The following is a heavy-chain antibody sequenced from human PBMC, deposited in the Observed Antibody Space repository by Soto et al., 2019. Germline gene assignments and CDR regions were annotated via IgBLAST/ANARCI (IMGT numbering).Heavy chain of an antibody. CDR2: ISGYNGNS. J-gene: IGHJ4*02. CDR1: GYTFTSYG. V-gene: IGHV1-18*01. D-gene: IGHD2-15*01. CDR3: AREDIQDIVVVVVAPEGLGY. Sequence: QVQLVQSGAEVKKPGASVKVSCKASGYTFTSYGISWVRQAPGQGLEWMGRISGYNGNSNYAQNLQGRVTMTTDTSTSTAYMELRSLRXDDTAVYYCAREDIQDIVVVVVAPEGLGYWGQGTLVTVSS.